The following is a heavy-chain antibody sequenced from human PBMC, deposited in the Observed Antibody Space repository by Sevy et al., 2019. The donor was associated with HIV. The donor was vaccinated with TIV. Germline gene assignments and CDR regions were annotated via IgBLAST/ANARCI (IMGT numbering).Heavy chain of an antibody. J-gene: IGHJ5*02. CDR2: IYHGGST. V-gene: IGHV4-30-2*01. CDR3: ASSYSGSYYDWFDP. Sequence: SETLSLTCAVSGGSISSGSYSWSWIRQPPGKGLEWIGYIYHGGSTYYFPSLKSRVTMSLDRSKNQFSLKMTSMTAADTAVYFCASSYSGSYYDWFDPWGQGILVTVSS. D-gene: IGHD1-26*01. CDR1: GGSISSGSYS.